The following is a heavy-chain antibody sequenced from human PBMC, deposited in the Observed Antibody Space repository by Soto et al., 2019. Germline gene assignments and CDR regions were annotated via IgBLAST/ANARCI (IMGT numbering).Heavy chain of an antibody. D-gene: IGHD6-19*01. CDR2: ISGSGGST. J-gene: IGHJ4*02. CDR3: AKDKGSGWYQVDYFDY. Sequence: GGSLRLSCAASGFTFSSYAMSWVRQAPGKGLEWVSAISGSGGSTYYADSVKGRFTISRDNSKNTLYLQMNSLRAEDTAVYYCAKDKGSGWYQVDYFDYWGQGTLVTVSS. CDR1: GFTFSSYA. V-gene: IGHV3-23*01.